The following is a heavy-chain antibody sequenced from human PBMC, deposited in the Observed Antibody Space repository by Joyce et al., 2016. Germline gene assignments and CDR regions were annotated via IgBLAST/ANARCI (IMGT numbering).Heavy chain of an antibody. V-gene: IGHV3-74*01. CDR3: VRGISARPGGPNWFDR. J-gene: IGHJ5*02. CDR2: INTDGSST. D-gene: IGHD6-6*01. Sequence: EVQLVESGGGLVQPGGSLRLSCAASGFSFSGYWIHWVRQAPGKGLVWVSRINTDGSSTRFADSVKGRFTISRDNAKNTLYLQMNSLRAEDTAVYYCVRGISARPGGPNWFDRWGQGTLVTVSS. CDR1: GFSFSGYW.